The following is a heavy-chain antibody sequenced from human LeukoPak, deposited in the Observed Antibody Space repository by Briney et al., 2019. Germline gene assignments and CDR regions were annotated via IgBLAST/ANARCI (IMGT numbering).Heavy chain of an antibody. V-gene: IGHV3-66*04. CDR3: SRQAYDFWSGYFPRGDAFDI. D-gene: IGHD3-3*01. Sequence: PGGSLRLSCAASGFTVSSNYMSWVRQAPGKGLEWVSVIYSGGSTYYADSVKGRFTISRDNSKNTLYLQMNSLRAEDTAVYYCSRQAYDFWSGYFPRGDAFDIWGQGTMVTVSS. CDR2: IYSGGST. CDR1: GFTVSSNY. J-gene: IGHJ3*02.